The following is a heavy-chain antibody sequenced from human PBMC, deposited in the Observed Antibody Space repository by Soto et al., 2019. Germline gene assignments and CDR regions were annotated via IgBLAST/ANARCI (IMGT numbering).Heavy chain of an antibody. CDR3: ARVYGSGSYYFDY. V-gene: IGHV4-39*01. J-gene: IGHJ4*02. Sequence: PSETLSLTCTVSGASISSYYWGWIRQPPGKGLECIGIIYYSGNTYYSPSLKSRVTMSVDTSKNQFSLKLSSVSAADTSMFYCARVYGSGSYYFDYWGQGTLVTVYS. CDR2: IYYSGNT. D-gene: IGHD3-10*01. CDR1: GASISSYY.